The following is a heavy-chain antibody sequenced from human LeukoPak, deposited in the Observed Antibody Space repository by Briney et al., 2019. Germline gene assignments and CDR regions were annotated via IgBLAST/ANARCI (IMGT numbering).Heavy chain of an antibody. CDR3: ARRYFDTPYNWFDP. J-gene: IGHJ5*02. CDR2: MNPNSGNT. Sequence: AASVKVSCKASGYTFTSYDINWVRQATGQGLEWMGWMNPNSGNTGYAQKFQGRVTMTRNTSISTAYMELSSLRSEDTAVYYCARRYFDTPYNWFDPWGQGTLVTVSS. D-gene: IGHD3-9*01. V-gene: IGHV1-8*01. CDR1: GYTFTSYD.